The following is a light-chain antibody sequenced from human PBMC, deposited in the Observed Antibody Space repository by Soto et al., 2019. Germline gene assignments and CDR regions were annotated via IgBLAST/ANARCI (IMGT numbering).Light chain of an antibody. Sequence: QSVLTQPTSASGSPGQSVTISCTGTSSDVGGYNYVSWYQQYPGRAPKLMIYEVTKRPSGVPDRFSGSKSGNTVSLTVSGLQADDEADYYCSSYAASNNFYFVFGGGTKVTVL. V-gene: IGLV2-8*01. CDR1: SSDVGGYNY. CDR2: EVT. J-gene: IGLJ3*02. CDR3: SSYAASNNFYFV.